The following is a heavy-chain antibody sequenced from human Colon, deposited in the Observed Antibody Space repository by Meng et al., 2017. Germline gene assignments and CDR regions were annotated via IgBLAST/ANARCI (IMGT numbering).Heavy chain of an antibody. J-gene: IGHJ4*02. CDR1: GGSISNNDYY. CDR3: ARDRSRNWPFDI. Sequence: RLRGSGPGRVEPSETLSLSCSFSGGSISNNDYYWGWISQTPGKGLEWIGSLHHSGSAYYNPSLKSRVTLSADTSKNQFSLKLTSVTAADTAVYYCARDRSRNWPFDIWGQGTLVTVSS. CDR2: LHHSGSA. V-gene: IGHV4-39*07. D-gene: IGHD6-13*01.